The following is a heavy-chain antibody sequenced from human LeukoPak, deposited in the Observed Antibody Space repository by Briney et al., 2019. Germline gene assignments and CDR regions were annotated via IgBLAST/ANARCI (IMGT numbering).Heavy chain of an antibody. Sequence: SETLSLTCTVSGDSISSYYWNWIRQPPGKGLEWIGYGHYSGSTNYNPSLKSRVTFSVDTSKNQFSLKLSSVTAADTAVYYCARWSGGVRSYFDYWGQGTLVTVSS. CDR2: GHYSGST. D-gene: IGHD3-3*01. J-gene: IGHJ4*02. CDR3: ARWSGGVRSYFDY. V-gene: IGHV4-59*01. CDR1: GDSISSYY.